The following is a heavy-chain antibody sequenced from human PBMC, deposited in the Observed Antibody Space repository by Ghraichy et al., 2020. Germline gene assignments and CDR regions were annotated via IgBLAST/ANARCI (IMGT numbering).Heavy chain of an antibody. D-gene: IGHD2-2*01. J-gene: IGHJ6*02. CDR3: FRGAYCSTSSCPVPYYGMDV. Sequence: GGSLRLSCAASGFTFSSYAMSWVRQAPGKGLEWVSAISGSGGSTYYADSVKGRFTISRDNSKNTLYLQMNSLRAEDAAVYYCFRGAYCSTSSCPVPYYGMDVWGQGTTVTVSS. CDR2: ISGSGGST. V-gene: IGHV3-23*01. CDR1: GFTFSSYA.